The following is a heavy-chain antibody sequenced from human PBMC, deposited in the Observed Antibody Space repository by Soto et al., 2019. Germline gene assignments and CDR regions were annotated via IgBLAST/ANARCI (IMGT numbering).Heavy chain of an antibody. D-gene: IGHD1-26*01. V-gene: IGHV3-30*18. Sequence: QVQLVQSGGGVVQPGRSLRLSCEASGFAFSSYGMHWVRQTPGKGLEWVAVISSDGSNEYSADSVRGRFTISRDNSKNTLYLQMNRLRPEDTAVYYCAKGQNPKGGTYYFDYWGQGTLVTVSS. CDR1: GFAFSSYG. J-gene: IGHJ4*02. CDR2: ISSDGSNE. CDR3: AKGQNPKGGTYYFDY.